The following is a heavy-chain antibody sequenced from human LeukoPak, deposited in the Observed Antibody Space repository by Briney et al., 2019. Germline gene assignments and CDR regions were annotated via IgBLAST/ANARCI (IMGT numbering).Heavy chain of an antibody. D-gene: IGHD6-19*01. CDR2: IIPSGGRT. Sequence: GASVKVSCKASGYTFTNYSMHWVRQAPGQGLEWMGVIIPSGGRTGYAQKVQGRVTMTRDTSTATVYMELSSLRSEDTAVYYCARGYNSGFDYWGQGALVTVSS. J-gene: IGHJ4*02. CDR1: GYTFTNYS. CDR3: ARGYNSGFDY. V-gene: IGHV1-46*01.